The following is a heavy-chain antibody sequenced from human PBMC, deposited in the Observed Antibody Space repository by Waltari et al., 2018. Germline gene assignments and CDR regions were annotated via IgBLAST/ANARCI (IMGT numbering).Heavy chain of an antibody. J-gene: IGHJ6*02. CDR1: GGSFSGYY. CDR2: INHSGST. CDR3: AREKIVVVVAATSYYYYGMDV. D-gene: IGHD2-15*01. V-gene: IGHV4-34*01. Sequence: QVQLQQWGAGLLKPSETLSLTCAVYGGSFSGYYWIWIRQPPGKGPAWIGEINHSGSTNDNPSLKSRVTISVDTSKNQFSLKLSSVTAADTAVYYCAREKIVVVVAATSYYYYGMDVWGQGTTVTVSS.